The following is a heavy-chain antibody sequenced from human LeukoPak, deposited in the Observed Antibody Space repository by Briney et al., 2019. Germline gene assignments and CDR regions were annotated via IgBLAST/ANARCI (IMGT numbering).Heavy chain of an antibody. Sequence: SETLSLTCAVYGRSFSGYYWSCIRQPPGKGLEWIGEINHSGSTNYNPSLKSRVTISVDTSKNQFSLKLSSVTAADTAVYYCARGLAYCGGDCSTDYWGQGTLVTVSS. V-gene: IGHV4-34*01. CDR2: INHSGST. D-gene: IGHD2-21*02. CDR3: ARGLAYCGGDCSTDY. CDR1: GRSFSGYY. J-gene: IGHJ4*02.